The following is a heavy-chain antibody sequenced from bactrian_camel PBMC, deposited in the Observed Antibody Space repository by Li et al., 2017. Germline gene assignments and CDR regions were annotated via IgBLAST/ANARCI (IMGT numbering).Heavy chain of an antibody. V-gene: IGHV3S40*01. J-gene: IGHJ4*01. CDR2: INSSPGGTGRI. CDR3: AALFGPCASDYDPEFVRAQRFENFGT. D-gene: IGHD4*01. Sequence: VQLVESGEGLAQPGGTLGLSCVVSGFTVTSYAMSWVRQSRGKEFEWVWTINSSPGGTGRIDYVDSAKGRFTISQDNAENLVHLQMNSLTPEDTAMYFCAALFGPCASDYDPEFVRAQRFENFGTGARGPRSPSP. CDR1: GFTVTSYA.